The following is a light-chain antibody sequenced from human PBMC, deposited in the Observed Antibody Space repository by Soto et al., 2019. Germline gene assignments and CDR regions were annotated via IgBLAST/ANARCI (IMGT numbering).Light chain of an antibody. CDR3: SSYISSSTPHVV. V-gene: IGLV2-14*01. J-gene: IGLJ2*01. CDR1: SSDVGGYNY. Sequence: QSVLTQPASVSGSPGQSITISCTGTSSDVGGYNYVSWYQQHPGKAPKLMIYDVSNRPSGVSNRFSGSKSGNTASLTISGLHAEDEADYYCSSYISSSTPHVVFGGGTKLTVL. CDR2: DVS.